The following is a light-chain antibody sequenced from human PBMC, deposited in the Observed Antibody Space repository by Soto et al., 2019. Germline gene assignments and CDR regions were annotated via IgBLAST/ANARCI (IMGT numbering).Light chain of an antibody. Sequence: DIQMTQSPSTLSASVGDRVTITCRASQSISSWLAWYQQKPGKAPTLLIYDASSLESGVPSRFSGSVSGKEFTLTISSLQPDDFATYYCQQYNSYSRTFGQGTKVEIK. CDR1: QSISSW. J-gene: IGKJ1*01. CDR2: DAS. V-gene: IGKV1-5*01. CDR3: QQYNSYSRT.